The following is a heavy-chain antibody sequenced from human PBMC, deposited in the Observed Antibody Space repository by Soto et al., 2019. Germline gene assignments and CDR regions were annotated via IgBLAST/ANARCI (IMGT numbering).Heavy chain of an antibody. J-gene: IGHJ6*04. CDR2: ISYDGSNK. CDR1: GFTFSSYA. Sequence: GGSLRLSCAASGFTFSSYAMHWVRQAPGKGLEWVAVISYDGSNKYYADSVKGRLTISRDNSKNTLYLQMNSLRAEDTAVYYCARDVTTVTTWDPMDVWGEGTTVTVSS. CDR3: ARDVTTVTTWDPMDV. D-gene: IGHD4-4*01. V-gene: IGHV3-30-3*01.